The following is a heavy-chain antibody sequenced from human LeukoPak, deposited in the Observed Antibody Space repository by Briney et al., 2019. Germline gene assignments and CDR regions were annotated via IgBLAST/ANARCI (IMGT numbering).Heavy chain of an antibody. D-gene: IGHD6-19*01. CDR2: IYYSGST. J-gene: IGHJ4*02. Sequence: SETLSLTCTVSGGSISSYYWSWIRQPPGKGLEWIGYIYYSGSTNYNPSLKSRVTISVDTSKNQFSLKLSSVTAADTAVYYCARVFIAVAGYHFDYWGQGTLVTDSS. CDR1: GGSISSYY. V-gene: IGHV4-59*01. CDR3: ARVFIAVAGYHFDY.